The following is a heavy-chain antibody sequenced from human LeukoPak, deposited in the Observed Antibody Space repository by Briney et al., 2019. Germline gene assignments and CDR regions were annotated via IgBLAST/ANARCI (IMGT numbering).Heavy chain of an antibody. CDR2: IYYSGST. D-gene: IGHD4-11*01. CDR1: GGSISSYY. V-gene: IGHV4-59*01. CDR3: ARGVRMTTENWFDP. J-gene: IGHJ5*02. Sequence: SETLSLTCTVSGGSISSYYWSWIRQPPGKGLVWIGYIYYSGSTNYNPSLKSRVTISVDTSKNQFSLKLSSVTAADTAVYYCARGVRMTTENWFDPWGQGTLVTVSS.